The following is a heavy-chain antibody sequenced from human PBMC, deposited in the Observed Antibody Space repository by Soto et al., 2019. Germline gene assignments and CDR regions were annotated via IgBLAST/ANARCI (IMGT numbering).Heavy chain of an antibody. CDR2: ISAYNGNT. V-gene: IGHV1-18*01. D-gene: IGHD2-2*02. J-gene: IGHJ6*02. CDR1: GYTFTSYG. CDR3: EVPAAIRGYYYYGMDV. Sequence: QVQLVQSGAEVKKPGASVKVSCKASGYTFTSYGISWVRQAPGQGLEWMGWISAYNGNTNYAQKLQGRANRTTDTSTSTGYMELRSLSSDDTAVYYCEVPAAIRGYYYYGMDVWGQGTTVTVSS.